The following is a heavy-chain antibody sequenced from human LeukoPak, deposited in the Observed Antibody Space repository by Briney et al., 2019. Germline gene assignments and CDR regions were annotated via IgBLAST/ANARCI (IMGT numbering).Heavy chain of an antibody. V-gene: IGHV1-69*04. D-gene: IGHD3-22*01. Sequence: SVKVSCKASGGTFSSYAISWVRQAPGQGLEWMGRIIPILGIANYAQKFQGRVTITADKSTSTAYMELSSLRSEDTAVYYCASDYYDSSGTFDYWGQGTLDTVSS. CDR2: IIPILGIA. J-gene: IGHJ4*02. CDR1: GGTFSSYA. CDR3: ASDYYDSSGTFDY.